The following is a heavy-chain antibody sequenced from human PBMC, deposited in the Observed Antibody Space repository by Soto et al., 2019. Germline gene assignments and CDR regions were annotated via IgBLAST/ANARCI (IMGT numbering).Heavy chain of an antibody. CDR1: GYTFTNYI. D-gene: IGHD2-15*01. V-gene: IGHV1-3*01. CDR2: SNAGNGNA. J-gene: IGHJ5*02. Sequence: GASVKVSCKASGYTFTNYIMHWVRKAPGQRLEWMGWSNAGNGNAKYSQKLQGRVTITRDTSASTAYMELSSLRSEDTAVYYCAKAGGSSSYNWFDPWGQGTLVTVSS. CDR3: AKAGGSSSYNWFDP.